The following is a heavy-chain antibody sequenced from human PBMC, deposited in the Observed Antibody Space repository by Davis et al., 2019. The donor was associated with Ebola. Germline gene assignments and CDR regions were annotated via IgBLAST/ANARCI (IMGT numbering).Heavy chain of an antibody. D-gene: IGHD6-19*01. J-gene: IGHJ4*02. CDR3: SGPRLTYKSGWNTGWNYFDF. Sequence: MPSETLSLTCTVSGDSISSSGYYWGWIRQAPGKGLEWIASMAYSGHTFYNPSLKNRATISVDTSNNQFSLNLRSVTAADTAVYYCSGPRLTYKSGWNTGWNYFDFWGQGTLVAVSS. V-gene: IGHV4-39*01. CDR2: MAYSGHT. CDR1: GDSISSSGYY.